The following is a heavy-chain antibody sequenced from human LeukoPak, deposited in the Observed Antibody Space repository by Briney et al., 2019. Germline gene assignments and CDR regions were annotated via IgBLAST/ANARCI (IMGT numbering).Heavy chain of an antibody. D-gene: IGHD2-2*01. CDR1: GFTFSSYA. CDR3: ARDDCSSTSCYVGYYYGMDV. V-gene: IGHV3-30-3*01. J-gene: IGHJ6*02. CDR2: ISYDGSNK. Sequence: GRSLRLSCAASGFTFSSYAMHWVRQAPGKGLEWVAVISYDGSNKYYADSVKGRFTISRDNSKNTLYLQMNSLRAEDTAVYYCARDDCSSTSCYVGYYYGMDVWGQGTTATVSS.